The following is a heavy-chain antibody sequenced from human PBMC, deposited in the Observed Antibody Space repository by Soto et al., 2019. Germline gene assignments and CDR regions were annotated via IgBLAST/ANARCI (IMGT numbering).Heavy chain of an antibody. J-gene: IGHJ4*02. CDR1: GGTFSSYA. D-gene: IGHD2-21*02. CDR2: IIPIFGSA. V-gene: IGHV1-69*06. Sequence: QVQLVQSGAEVKKPGSSVKVSCKASGGTFSSYAISWVRQDPGQGLEWMGGIIPIFGSANYAQDFQGRVTITADTSTSTVYMELSSLTSEDTAVYYLAREVVTTIPGYQYFDYWGQGTLVTVSS. CDR3: AREVVTTIPGYQYFDY.